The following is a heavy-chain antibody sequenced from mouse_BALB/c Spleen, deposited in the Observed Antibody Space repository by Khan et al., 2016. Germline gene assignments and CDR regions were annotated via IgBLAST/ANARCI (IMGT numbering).Heavy chain of an antibody. CDR2: INYSGST. J-gene: IGHJ3*01. V-gene: IGHV3-8*02. CDR3: ARSYRNDVWFAY. Sequence: EVELVESGPSLVKPSQTLSLTCSVTGDPITSGYWNWIRKFSGNKLEYMGYINYSGSTHYNPSLKSRISITRDTPKNQYYLQLNSVTTKDIATYYCARSYRNDVWFAYWGQGTLVTVSA. D-gene: IGHD2-14*01. CDR1: GDPITSGY.